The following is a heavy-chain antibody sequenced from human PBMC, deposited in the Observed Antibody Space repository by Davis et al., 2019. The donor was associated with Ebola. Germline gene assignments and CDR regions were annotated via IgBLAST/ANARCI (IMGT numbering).Heavy chain of an antibody. J-gene: IGHJ6*02. D-gene: IGHD2-15*01. CDR3: ARCSLPPYYYHYGMDV. CDR1: GGSISSGGYS. CDR2: IYHSGST. Sequence: PSETLSPTCAVSGGSISSGGYSWSWIRQPPGKGLEWIGYIYHSGSTYYNPSPKSRVTISVDRSKNEFSLKLSSVTAADTAVYYCARCSLPPYYYHYGMDVWGQGTTVTVSS. V-gene: IGHV4-30-2*01.